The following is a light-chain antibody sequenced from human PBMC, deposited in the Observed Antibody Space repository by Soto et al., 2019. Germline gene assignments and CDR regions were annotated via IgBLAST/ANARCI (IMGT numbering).Light chain of an antibody. CDR3: SSFSYSSTPNYV. CDR1: SSDVGGYNY. CDR2: DVD. Sequence: QSVLTQPASVSGSPGQSITISCTGTSSDVGGYNYVSWYQQHPGKAPKLIIYDVDNRPSGISSRFSGSKSGNTASLTIPGLQAEDEADYYCSSFSYSSTPNYVFGTGTKVTVL. J-gene: IGLJ1*01. V-gene: IGLV2-14*01.